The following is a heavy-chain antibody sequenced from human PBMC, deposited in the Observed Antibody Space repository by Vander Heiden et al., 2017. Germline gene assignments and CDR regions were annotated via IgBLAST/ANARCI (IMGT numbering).Heavy chain of an antibody. CDR3: AKGSLAAFDI. CDR2: ISGSGGST. V-gene: IGHV3-23*01. CDR1: GFTFSSYA. D-gene: IGHD1-26*01. J-gene: IGHJ3*02. Sequence: EVQLLESGGGLVQPGGSLRLSCAAYGFTFSSYAMSWVRQAPGKGLEWVSAISGSGGSTYDADSVKGRFTISRDNSKNTLYLKMNSLRAEDTAVYYGAKGSLAAFDIWGQGTMVTVSS.